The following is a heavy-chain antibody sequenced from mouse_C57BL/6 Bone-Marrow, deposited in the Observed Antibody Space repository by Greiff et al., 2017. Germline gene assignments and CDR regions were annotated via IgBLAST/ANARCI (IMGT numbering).Heavy chain of an antibody. CDR3: THITTPFAY. V-gene: IGHV14-4*01. J-gene: IGHJ3*01. CDR2: IDPENGDT. Sequence: VQLQQSGAELVRPGASVKLSCTASGFNIKDDYMHWVKQRPEQGLEWTGWIDPENGDTEYASKFQGKATITADTSSNTAYLQLSSLTSEDTAVYYFTHITTPFAYWGQGTLVTVSA. CDR1: GFNIKDDY. D-gene: IGHD1-2*01.